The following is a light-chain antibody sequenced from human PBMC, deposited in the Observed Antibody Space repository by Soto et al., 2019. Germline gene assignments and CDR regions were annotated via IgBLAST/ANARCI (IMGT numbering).Light chain of an antibody. J-gene: IGLJ1*01. V-gene: IGLV2-14*01. CDR2: DVN. Sequence: QSALTQPASVSGSPGQSITISCTGTSSDVGGYDYVSWYQQLPGKAPKLLIYDVNNRPSGVSHRCSGSKSGNTASLTISGLQAEDEADYYCSSYTGSSTFVFGTGTKLTVL. CDR3: SSYTGSSTFV. CDR1: SSDVGGYDY.